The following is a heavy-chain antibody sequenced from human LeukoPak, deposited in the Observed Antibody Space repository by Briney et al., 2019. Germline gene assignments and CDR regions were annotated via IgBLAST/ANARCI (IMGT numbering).Heavy chain of an antibody. CDR1: GFTFSSYS. CDR2: ISSSSSYI. V-gene: IGHV3-21*01. CDR3: ARYGVAAIFGVVTDDY. D-gene: IGHD3-3*01. J-gene: IGHJ4*02. Sequence: PGGSLRLSCAASGFTFSSYSMNWVRQAPGKGLEWVSSISSSSSYIYYADSVKGRFTISRDNAKNSLYLQMNSLRAEDTAVYYCARYGVAAIFGVVTDDYWGQGTLVTVSS.